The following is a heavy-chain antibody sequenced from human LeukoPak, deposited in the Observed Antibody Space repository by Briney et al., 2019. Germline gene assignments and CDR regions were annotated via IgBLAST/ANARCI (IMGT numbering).Heavy chain of an antibody. J-gene: IGHJ5*02. CDR2: INPNSGGT. Sequence: ASVKVSCKASGYTFTGYYMHWVRQAPGQGLEWMGWINPNSGGTNYAQKFQGRVTMTRDTSISTAYMELSRLRSDDTAVYYCARESASAPENWFDPWGQGTLVTVSS. D-gene: IGHD2-2*01. V-gene: IGHV1-2*02. CDR1: GYTFTGYY. CDR3: ARESASAPENWFDP.